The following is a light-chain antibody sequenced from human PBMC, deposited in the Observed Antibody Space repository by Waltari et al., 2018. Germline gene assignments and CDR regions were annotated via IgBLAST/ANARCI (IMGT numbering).Light chain of an antibody. CDR1: QSISTF. CDR3: QQSYNMPRT. CDR2: GAS. J-gene: IGKJ2*02. V-gene: IGKV1-39*01. Sequence: DIQITQSPSSLSASVGDRVTITCRASQSISTFLNWYQQKPGKAPKVLIYGASSLQSGVPSRFRGSGSGTDFTLTIIGLQPEDFATYYCQQSYNMPRTFGQGTKLEIK.